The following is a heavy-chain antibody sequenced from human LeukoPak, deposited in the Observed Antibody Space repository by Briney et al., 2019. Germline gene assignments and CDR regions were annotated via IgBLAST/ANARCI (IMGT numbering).Heavy chain of an antibody. CDR1: GYTFTSYG. V-gene: IGHV1-18*01. CDR2: ISAYNGNT. J-gene: IGHJ5*02. CDR3: ARRVWAYYDYVWGSYGTHLGPRGWFDP. Sequence: GASVKVSCKASGYTFTSYGISWVRQAPGQGLEWMGWISAYNGNTNYAQKLQGRVTMTTDTSTSTAYMELRSLRSDDTAVYYCARRVWAYYDYVWGSYGTHLGPRGWFDPWGQGTLITVSS. D-gene: IGHD3-16*01.